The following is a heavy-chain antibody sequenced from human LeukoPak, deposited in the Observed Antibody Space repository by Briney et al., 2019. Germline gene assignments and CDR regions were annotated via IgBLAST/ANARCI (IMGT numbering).Heavy chain of an antibody. CDR3: ARTRMNYYDNPGFDY. J-gene: IGHJ4*02. CDR1: GGTFSSYA. CDR2: IIPIFGTA. V-gene: IGHV1-69*05. D-gene: IGHD3-22*01. Sequence: GASVKVSCXASGGTFSSYAISWVRQAPGQGLGWMGGIIPIFGTANYAQKFQGRVTITTDESTSTAYMELSSLRSEDTAVYYCARTRMNYYDNPGFDYWGQGTLVTVSS.